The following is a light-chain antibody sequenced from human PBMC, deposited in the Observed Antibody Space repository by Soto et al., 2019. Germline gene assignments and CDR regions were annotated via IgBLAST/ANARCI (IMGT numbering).Light chain of an antibody. CDR3: TSWTTSTTMI. Sequence: QSALTQPASVSGSPGQSITISCTGTRSDIGAYNFVSWYQQHPGEVPKLILYDVNVGPSGVSNRFSGSKSGNTASLTISGLQAEDEADYYCTSWTTSTTMIFGGGTKLTVL. CDR2: DVN. CDR1: RSDIGAYNF. J-gene: IGLJ2*01. V-gene: IGLV2-14*03.